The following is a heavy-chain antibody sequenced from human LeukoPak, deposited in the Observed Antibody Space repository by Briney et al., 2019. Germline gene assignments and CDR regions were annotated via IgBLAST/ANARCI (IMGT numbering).Heavy chain of an antibody. CDR2: IIPILGIT. J-gene: IGHJ4*02. D-gene: IGHD3-16*01. Sequence: ASVKVSCKASGFTFTRSAVQWVRQAPGQGLEWMGRIIPILGITNYAQKFQGRVTITADKSTSTAYMELSSLRSDDTAVYYCARDPSEGYVPYFDYWGQGTLVTVSS. CDR1: GFTFTRSA. V-gene: IGHV1-69*04. CDR3: ARDPSEGYVPYFDY.